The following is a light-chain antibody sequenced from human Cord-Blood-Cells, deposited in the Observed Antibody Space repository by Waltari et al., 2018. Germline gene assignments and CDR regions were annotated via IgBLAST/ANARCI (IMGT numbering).Light chain of an antibody. J-gene: IGLJ1*01. CDR3: SSYTSSSTYV. Sequence: QSALTQPASVSGSPGQSITISCTGTSSDGGGYNYVSWYQQHPVKAPKLMIYEVSNRPSGVSNRFSGSKSGNTASLTISGLQAEDEADYYCSSYTSSSTYVFGTGTKVTVL. CDR1: SSDGGGYNY. CDR2: EVS. V-gene: IGLV2-14*01.